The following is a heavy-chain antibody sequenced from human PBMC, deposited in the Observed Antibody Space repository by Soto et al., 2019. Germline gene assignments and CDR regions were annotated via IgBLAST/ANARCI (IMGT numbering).Heavy chain of an antibody. D-gene: IGHD4-17*01. CDR1: GGSISSSSYY. CDR2: IYYSGST. J-gene: IGHJ4*02. V-gene: IGHV4-39*02. Sequence: QLQLQESGPGLVKPSETLSLTCTVSGGSISSSSYYWGWIRQPPGKGLEWIGSIYYSGSTYYNPSLRRRVTISVDTSKNQFSLKLSSVTAADTAVYYCAKDYGGNSEYSFDYWGQGTLVTVSS. CDR3: AKDYGGNSEYSFDY.